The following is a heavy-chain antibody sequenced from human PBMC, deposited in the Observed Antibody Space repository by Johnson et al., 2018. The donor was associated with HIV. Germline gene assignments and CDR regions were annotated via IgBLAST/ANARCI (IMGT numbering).Heavy chain of an antibody. J-gene: IGHJ3*02. CDR2: ISSTASTI. Sequence: QVQLVESGGGLVKPGGSLRLSCAASGFTFSDYYMSWLRQAPGKGLEWVSFISSTASTIYYADSVKGRFTISRDNAKNSLYLQMNSLRAEDTAVFYCAREMAWEDAFDIWGQGRMVTVSS. D-gene: IGHD5-24*01. CDR1: GFTFSDYY. V-gene: IGHV3-11*04. CDR3: AREMAWEDAFDI.